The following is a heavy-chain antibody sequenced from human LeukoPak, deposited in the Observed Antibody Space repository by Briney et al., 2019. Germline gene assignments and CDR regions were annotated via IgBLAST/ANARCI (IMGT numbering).Heavy chain of an antibody. CDR3: TRSWLNQPYNWFDP. CDR1: GVSISSYY. Sequence: SETLSLTCSVAGVSISSYYWSWIRQPAGKGLEWIGRIYIGGSTNYNPSLKSRVTMPVDTSKNQFCLRLSSVTAADTAVYYCTRSWLNQPYNWFDPSGQGTLVTVSS. J-gene: IGHJ5*02. D-gene: IGHD3-22*01. V-gene: IGHV4-4*07. CDR2: IYIGGST.